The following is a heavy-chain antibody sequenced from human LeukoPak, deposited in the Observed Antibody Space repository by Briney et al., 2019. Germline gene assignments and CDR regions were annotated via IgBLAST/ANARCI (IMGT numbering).Heavy chain of an antibody. CDR1: GFTFSSYS. J-gene: IGHJ3*02. CDR3: ASGRGYSYGDDAFDI. D-gene: IGHD5-18*01. V-gene: IGHV3-21*01. CDR2: ISSSSSYI. Sequence: GGSLRLSCAASGFTFSSYSMNWVRQAPGKGLEWVSSISSSSSYIYYADSVKGRLTVSRDNAKNSLYLQMNSLRAEDTAVYYCASGRGYSYGDDAFDIWGQGTMVTVSS.